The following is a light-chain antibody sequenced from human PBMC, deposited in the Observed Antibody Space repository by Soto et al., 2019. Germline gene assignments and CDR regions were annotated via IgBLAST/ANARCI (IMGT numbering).Light chain of an antibody. CDR3: QQSYSTPWT. CDR1: QSISSY. CDR2: AAP. J-gene: IGKJ1*01. V-gene: IGKV1-39*01. Sequence: DIPMTQSPSSLSASVGDRVTITCRARQSISSYLNWYQQKPGKPPKLLMYAAPTFHSGAPPRFSGGESVTDFTPTISSLQPEDFAPYSCQQSYSTPWTFGQGTKVEIK.